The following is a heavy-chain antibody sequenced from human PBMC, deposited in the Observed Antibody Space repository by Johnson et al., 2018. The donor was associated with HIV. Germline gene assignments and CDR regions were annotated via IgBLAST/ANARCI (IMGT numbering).Heavy chain of an antibody. Sequence: VQLVESGGGLVKPGGSLRLSCAASGFTFSDYYMSWIRQAPGKGLEWVSAISGSGGSTYYADSVKGRFTISRDNSKNTLYLQMNSLRAEDTAVYYCARDLSGNYGDAFDIWGQGTMVTVSS. J-gene: IGHJ3*02. CDR2: ISGSGGST. V-gene: IGHV3-23*04. CDR1: GFTFSDYY. D-gene: IGHD1-26*01. CDR3: ARDLSGNYGDAFDI.